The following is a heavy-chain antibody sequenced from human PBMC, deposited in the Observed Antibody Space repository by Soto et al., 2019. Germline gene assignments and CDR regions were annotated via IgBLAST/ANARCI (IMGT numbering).Heavy chain of an antibody. Sequence: QVQLIQSEAEVKKPGSSVRVSCTASGGIFGSHGFSWVRQAPGQRLEWVGGFIPIFRTLTYTEKFQARVRIAADESTNKVYLDLRSLTSEDTAVYYCVRDRRIYYSDPHDEFVASDYEVWGQGTMVSVSS. V-gene: IGHV1-69*01. CDR1: GGIFGSHG. CDR2: FIPIFRTL. D-gene: IGHD3-22*01. CDR3: VRDRRIYYSDPHDEFVASDYEV. J-gene: IGHJ3*01.